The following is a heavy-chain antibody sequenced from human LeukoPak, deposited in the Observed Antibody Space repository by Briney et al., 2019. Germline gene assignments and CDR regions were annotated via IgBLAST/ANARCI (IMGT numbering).Heavy chain of an antibody. V-gene: IGHV3-7*01. CDR3: ARDLGWSYYAYFDY. CDR2: IKQDGSEK. Sequence: GGSLRLSCAASGFTFSDYYMSWVRQAPGKGLEWVANIKQDGSEKYYVDSVKGRFTISRDNAKNSLYLQMNSLRAEDTAVYYCARDLGWSYYAYFDYWGQGTLVTVSS. CDR1: GFTFSDYY. J-gene: IGHJ4*02. D-gene: IGHD1-26*01.